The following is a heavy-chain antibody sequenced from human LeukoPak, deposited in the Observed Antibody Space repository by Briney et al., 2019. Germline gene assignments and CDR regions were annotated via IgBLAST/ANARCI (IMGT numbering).Heavy chain of an antibody. CDR1: GFTFSSYG. V-gene: IGHV3-30*18. J-gene: IGHJ3*02. D-gene: IGHD5-24*01. CDR2: ISYDGSNK. Sequence: GGSLRLSCAASGFTFSSYGMHWVRQAPGKGLEWVAVISYDGSNKYHADSVKGRFTISRDNSKNTLYLQMNSLRAEDTAVYYCAKDLFEGWLQSHDAFDIWGQGTMVTVSS. CDR3: AKDLFEGWLQSHDAFDI.